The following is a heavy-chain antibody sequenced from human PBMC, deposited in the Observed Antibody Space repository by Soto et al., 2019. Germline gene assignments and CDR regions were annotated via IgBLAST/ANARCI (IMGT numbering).Heavy chain of an antibody. V-gene: IGHV3-9*01. CDR1: GFTFDDYA. J-gene: IGHJ3*02. CDR3: AKDINTARMSWAFDI. CDR2: ISWNSGSI. D-gene: IGHD5-18*01. Sequence: GGSLRLSCAASGFTFDDYAMHWVRQAPGKGLEWVSGISWNSGSIGYADSVKGRFTISRDNAKNSLYLQMNSLRAEDTALYYCAKDINTARMSWAFDIWGQGTMVTVSS.